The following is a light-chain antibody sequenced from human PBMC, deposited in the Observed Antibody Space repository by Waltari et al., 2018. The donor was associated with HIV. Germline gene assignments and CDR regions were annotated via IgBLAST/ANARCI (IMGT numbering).Light chain of an antibody. CDR2: RNS. Sequence: QSVLTQPPSASGTPGQRVPISCSGSNSNIGTNYVYWYQQIQGTTPTLLIYRNSQRPSGVPDRFSGSKSGTSASLAISGLRSEDEAAYYCAAWDDILSGLVFGGGTKLTVL. CDR1: NSNIGTNY. CDR3: AAWDDILSGLV. J-gene: IGLJ3*02. V-gene: IGLV1-47*01.